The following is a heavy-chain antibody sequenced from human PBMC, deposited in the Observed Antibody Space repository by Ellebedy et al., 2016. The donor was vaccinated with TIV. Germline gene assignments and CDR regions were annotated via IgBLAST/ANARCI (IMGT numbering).Heavy chain of an antibody. CDR3: ARDPGYYYGMDV. Sequence: GGSLRLSCAASGLTVSSNYMSWVRQAPGKGLEWVSVIYSGGSTYYADSVKGRFTISRDNAKDSLFLQMSSLRPEDTAVYYCARDPGYYYGMDVWGQGTTVTVSS. CDR1: GLTVSSNY. J-gene: IGHJ6*02. CDR2: IYSGGST. V-gene: IGHV3-66*01.